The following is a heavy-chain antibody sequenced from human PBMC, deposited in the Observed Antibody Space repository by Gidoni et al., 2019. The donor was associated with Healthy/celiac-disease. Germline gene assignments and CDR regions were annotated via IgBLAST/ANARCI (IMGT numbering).Heavy chain of an antibody. V-gene: IGHV3-23*01. CDR1: GFTFSSYA. CDR2: ISGSGGST. J-gene: IGHJ6*02. CDR3: AKAMVAPYYYYGMDV. Sequence: EVQLLESGGGLVQPGGSLRLSCAASGFTFSSYAMSWVRQAPGKGLEWVSAISGSGGSTYYADSVKGRFTISRDNSKNTMYLQMNSLRAEDTAVYYCAKAMVAPYYYYGMDVWGQGTTVTVSS. D-gene: IGHD5-12*01.